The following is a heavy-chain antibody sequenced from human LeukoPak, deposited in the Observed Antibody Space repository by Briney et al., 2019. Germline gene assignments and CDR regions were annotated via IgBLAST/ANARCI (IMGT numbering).Heavy chain of an antibody. CDR2: ISWNSGSI. J-gene: IGHJ4*02. CDR1: GFTFDDYA. Sequence: PGRSLRLSCAASGFTFDDYAMHWVRQAPGRGLEWVSGISWNSGSIGYADSVKGRFTISRDNAKNSLYLQMNSLRAEDTALYYCAKGSSGYYYVSLSYWGQGTLVTVSS. V-gene: IGHV3-9*01. CDR3: AKGSSGYYYVSLSY. D-gene: IGHD3-22*01.